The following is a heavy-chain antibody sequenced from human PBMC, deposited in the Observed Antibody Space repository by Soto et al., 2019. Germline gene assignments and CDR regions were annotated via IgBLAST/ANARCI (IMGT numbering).Heavy chain of an antibody. V-gene: IGHV1-18*01. CDR2: ISAYNRNT. D-gene: IGHD6-6*01. Sequence: QVPLVQSGAEVKKPGASVKVSCKASGYTFTSYGISWVRQAPGQGLERMGWISAYNRNTNYVQKLQGSVTMSTDTAARSGYMELRSVRSDDTAVYYCARILRYSSSSYYYYGMDVWGQGTTVTVSS. CDR1: GYTFTSYG. J-gene: IGHJ6*02. CDR3: ARILRYSSSSYYYYGMDV.